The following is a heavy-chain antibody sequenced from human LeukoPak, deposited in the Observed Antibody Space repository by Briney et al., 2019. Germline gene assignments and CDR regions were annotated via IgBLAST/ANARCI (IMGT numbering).Heavy chain of an antibody. V-gene: IGHV3-23*01. Sequence: GGSLRLSCAASGFTFRSYAMSWVRQAPGKGLEWVSAISGSGGSTYYADSVKGRFTISRDNSKNTLYLQMNSLRAEDTAVYYCAKSYAPYYYDSSGYYSHFEYWGQGTLVTVSS. J-gene: IGHJ4*02. CDR3: AKSYAPYYYDSSGYYSHFEY. CDR1: GFTFRSYA. CDR2: ISGSGGST. D-gene: IGHD3-22*01.